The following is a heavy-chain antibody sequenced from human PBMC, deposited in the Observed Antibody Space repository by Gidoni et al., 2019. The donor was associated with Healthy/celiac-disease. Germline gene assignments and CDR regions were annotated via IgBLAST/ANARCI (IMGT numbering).Heavy chain of an antibody. Sequence: EVQLVESGGGLVQPGRSLRLSCAASGFTFDDYAMHWVRQAPGKGLEWVAGSRWNSGSIGYADSVKGRFTISRDNAKNSLYLQMNSLRAEDTALYYCAKDRSGAGAFDIWGQGTMVTVSS. CDR1: GFTFDDYA. J-gene: IGHJ3*02. D-gene: IGHD1-26*01. CDR3: AKDRSGAGAFDI. CDR2: SRWNSGSI. V-gene: IGHV3-9*01.